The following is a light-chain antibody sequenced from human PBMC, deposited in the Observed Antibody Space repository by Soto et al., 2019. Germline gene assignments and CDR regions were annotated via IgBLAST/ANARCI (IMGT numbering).Light chain of an antibody. CDR3: AAWDDSLSGL. V-gene: IGLV1-47*01. CDR1: SSNIGSNY. Sequence: QPVLTQPPSASGTPGQRVTISCSGSSSNIGSNYVYWYQQLPGTAPKLLIYRNNQRPSGVPDRFSGSKSGTSASLAISGLRSEDEAYYYCAAWDDSLSGLFGGGTKLTVL. CDR2: RNN. J-gene: IGLJ2*01.